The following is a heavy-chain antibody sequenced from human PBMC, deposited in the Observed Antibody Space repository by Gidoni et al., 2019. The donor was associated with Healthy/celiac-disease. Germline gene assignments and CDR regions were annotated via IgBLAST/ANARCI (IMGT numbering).Heavy chain of an antibody. CDR2: IDPSDSYT. CDR3: ASQITYYYDSSGSPDY. Sequence: EVQLVQSGAEVKKPGESLRISCKGSVYRFPSYWISWVRQMPEKGLEWMGRIDPSDSYTNYSPSFQGHVTISADKSISTAYLQWSSLKASDTAMYYCASQITYYYDSSGSPDYWGQGTLVTVSS. J-gene: IGHJ4*02. CDR1: VYRFPSYW. V-gene: IGHV5-10-1*03. D-gene: IGHD3-22*01.